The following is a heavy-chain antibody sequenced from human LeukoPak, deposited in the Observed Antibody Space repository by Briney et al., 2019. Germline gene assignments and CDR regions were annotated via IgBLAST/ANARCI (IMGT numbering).Heavy chain of an antibody. CDR3: ARFLAGTRHFHFYYYMDV. CDR2: IYTSGST. Sequence: TSQTLSLTCTVSGGSISSGSYYWSWIRQPAGKGLEWIGRIYTSGSTNYNPSLKSRVTISLDTPKNQFSLKVISVTAADTAVYYCARFLAGTRHFHFYYYMDVWGKGTTVTISS. CDR1: GGSISSGSYY. V-gene: IGHV4-61*02. D-gene: IGHD3-9*01. J-gene: IGHJ6*03.